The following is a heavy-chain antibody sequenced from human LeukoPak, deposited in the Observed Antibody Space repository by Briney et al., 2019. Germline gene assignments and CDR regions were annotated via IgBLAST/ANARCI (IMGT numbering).Heavy chain of an antibody. J-gene: IGHJ3*02. CDR3: AKDHNYDSSGYYLDAFDI. CDR1: GFTFSSYG. CDR2: ISGSGGST. Sequence: GGSLRLSCAASGFTFSSYGMSWVRQAPGKGLEWVSAISGSGGSTNYADSVKGRFTISRDNSKNTLYLQMNSLRAEDTAVYYCAKDHNYDSSGYYLDAFDIWGQGTMVTVSS. D-gene: IGHD3-22*01. V-gene: IGHV3-23*01.